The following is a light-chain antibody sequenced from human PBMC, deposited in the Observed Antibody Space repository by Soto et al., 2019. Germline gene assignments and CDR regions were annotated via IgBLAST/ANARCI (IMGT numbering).Light chain of an antibody. CDR3: SSYTSSLYV. CDR1: SSDVGGYNY. Sequence: QSVLAQPASVSGSPGQSITISCTGTSSDVGGYNYVSWYQQHPGKAPKLMIYDVSNRPSGVSNRFSGSKSGNTASLPISGLQAEDEADYYCSSYTSSLYVFGTGTKVTVL. V-gene: IGLV2-14*01. CDR2: DVS. J-gene: IGLJ1*01.